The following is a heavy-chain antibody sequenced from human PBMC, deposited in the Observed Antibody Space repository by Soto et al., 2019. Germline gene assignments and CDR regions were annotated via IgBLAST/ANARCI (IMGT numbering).Heavy chain of an antibody. Sequence: GGSLRLSCAASGFTFSSYSMNWVRQAPGKGLEWVSSISSSSSYIYYADSVKGRFTISRDNAKNSLYLQMNSLRAEDTAVYYCARSPRRFLEWLLLDYWGQGTLVTVSS. J-gene: IGHJ4*02. D-gene: IGHD3-3*01. V-gene: IGHV3-21*01. CDR3: ARSPRRFLEWLLLDY. CDR1: GFTFSSYS. CDR2: ISSSSSYI.